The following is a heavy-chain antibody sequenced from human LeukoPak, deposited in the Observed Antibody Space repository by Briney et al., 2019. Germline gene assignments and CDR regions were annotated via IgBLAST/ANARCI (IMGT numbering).Heavy chain of an antibody. CDR2: IHKNAIT. J-gene: IGHJ4*02. CDR1: GFTVSSNY. D-gene: IGHD3-10*01. CDR3: AKSPNGWFGELLYYEVDY. Sequence: GGSLRLSCAASGFTVSSNYMTWVRQAPGKGLEWVSVIHKNAITYYADTVKGRFTISRDNSKNMLYLQMNSLRAEDTAVYYCAKSPNGWFGELLYYEVDYWGQGTLVTVSS. V-gene: IGHV3-53*01.